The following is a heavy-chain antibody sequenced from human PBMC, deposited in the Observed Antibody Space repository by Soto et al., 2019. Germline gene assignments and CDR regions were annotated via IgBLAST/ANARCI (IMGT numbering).Heavy chain of an antibody. CDR3: ARLGGYYQALDS. CDR1: GVSLISYY. CDR2: IYYAGTT. Sequence: LSETLSLTCTVSGVSLISYYWSWTLQPPGKGLEWIGYIYYAGTTTYNPSLKSRVTISLDTSKNQFSLKLDSVTAADTAGYYCARLGGYYQALDSWGQGTLVTVSS. D-gene: IGHD3-22*01. V-gene: IGHV4-59*08. J-gene: IGHJ4*02.